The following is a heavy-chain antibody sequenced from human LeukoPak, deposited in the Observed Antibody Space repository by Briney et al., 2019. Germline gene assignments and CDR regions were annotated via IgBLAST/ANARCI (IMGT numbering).Heavy chain of an antibody. V-gene: IGHV3-48*01. Sequence: GSLRLSCAASGFTFNTYSMNWVRQAPGKGLEWVSYISSSSSTIYYADSVKGRFTISRDNSKNTLYLQMNSLRAEDTAVYYCAKDSLDKQLWLTWGQGTLVTVSS. D-gene: IGHD5-18*01. J-gene: IGHJ5*02. CDR3: AKDSLDKQLWLT. CDR2: ISSSSSTI. CDR1: GFTFNTYS.